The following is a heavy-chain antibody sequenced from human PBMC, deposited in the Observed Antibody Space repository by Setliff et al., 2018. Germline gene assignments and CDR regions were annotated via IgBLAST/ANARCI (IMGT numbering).Heavy chain of an antibody. J-gene: IGHJ4*02. V-gene: IGHV3-23*01. CDR1: GFIFSNYA. CDR3: AKNPTIAAAVMYFDY. D-gene: IGHD6-13*01. CDR2: LSPDDKAI. Sequence: GGSLRLSCEASGFIFSNYAMDWVRQAPGKGLEWVAGLSPDDKAIQYADSVKGRFTVSRDNSKNTLYLQMNSLRAEDTAVYYCAKNPTIAAAVMYFDYWGQGTLVTVSS.